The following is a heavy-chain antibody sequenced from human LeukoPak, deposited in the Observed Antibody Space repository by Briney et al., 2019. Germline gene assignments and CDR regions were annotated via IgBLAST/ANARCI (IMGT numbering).Heavy chain of an antibody. D-gene: IGHD5-18*01. CDR3: ARDPHGYWWFDP. V-gene: IGHV3-74*03. Sequence: GGSLRLSCAASGFTFSNYWMHWVRQAPGKGLVWVSRINSDGSSTAYANSVKGRFTISRDNAKNTLYLQMNSLRAEDTAVYYCARDPHGYWWFDPWGQGTLVTVSS. CDR2: INSDGSST. J-gene: IGHJ5*02. CDR1: GFTFSNYW.